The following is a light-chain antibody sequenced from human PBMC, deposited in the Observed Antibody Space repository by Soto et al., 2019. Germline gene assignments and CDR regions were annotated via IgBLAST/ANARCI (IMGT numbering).Light chain of an antibody. CDR1: QNVLYSANNKNS. CDR2: WAS. CDR3: QQHYATPPT. J-gene: IGKJ2*01. V-gene: IGKV4-1*01. Sequence: DIVMTQSPDSLAVALGERATINCRSSQNVLYSANNKNSLVWYRQKPGQPPELLIYWASTRESGVPDRFSGSGSGTEFALTISSLQAEDVAFYYCQQHYATPPTFGQGTKLEIK.